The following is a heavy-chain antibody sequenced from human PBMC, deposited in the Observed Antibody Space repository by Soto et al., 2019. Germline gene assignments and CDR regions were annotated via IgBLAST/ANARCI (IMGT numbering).Heavy chain of an antibody. D-gene: IGHD5-18*01. Sequence: QVQLVESGGGVVQPGRSLRLSCAASGFTFSSYGMHWVRQAPGKGLQWVAVIWYDGSNKYYADSVKGRFTISRDNSKNTLYLQMNRLRAEDTAVYYCARDQGRGYNYGFDYWGQGTLVTVSS. CDR3: ARDQGRGYNYGFDY. V-gene: IGHV3-33*01. CDR2: IWYDGSNK. CDR1: GFTFSSYG. J-gene: IGHJ4*02.